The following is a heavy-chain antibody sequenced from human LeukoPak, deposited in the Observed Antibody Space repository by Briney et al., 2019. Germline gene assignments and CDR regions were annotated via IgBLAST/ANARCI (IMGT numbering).Heavy chain of an antibody. CDR2: IIPIFGTA. J-gene: IGHJ5*02. D-gene: IGHD1-14*01. CDR1: GGTFSSYA. V-gene: IGHV1-69*05. CDR3: ARARQEPNWFDP. Sequence: ASVKVSCKASGGTFSSYAISWVRQAPGQGLEWMGRIIPIFGTANYAQKFQGRVTITTDESTITAYMELSSLRSEDTAVYYCARARQEPNWFDPWGQGTLVTVSS.